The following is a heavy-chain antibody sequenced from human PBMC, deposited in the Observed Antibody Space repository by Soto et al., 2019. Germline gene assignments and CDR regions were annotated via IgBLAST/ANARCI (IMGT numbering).Heavy chain of an antibody. V-gene: IGHV4-59*08. CDR3: AGGFGDYVPYDY. Sequence: QVQLQESGPGLVKPSETLSLTCTVSGDSISSYYWSWIRQPPGKGLEWIGYIYYRGSTNYNPSLRSRVTISLDTAKNQASLNLSTVTASDTAVDYYAGGFGDYVPYDYWGQGTPVTVSS. CDR2: IYYRGST. J-gene: IGHJ4*02. CDR1: GDSISSYY. D-gene: IGHD4-17*01.